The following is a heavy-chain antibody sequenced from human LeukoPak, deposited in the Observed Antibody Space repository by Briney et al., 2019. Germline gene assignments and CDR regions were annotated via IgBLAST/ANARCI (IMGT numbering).Heavy chain of an antibody. J-gene: IGHJ4*02. D-gene: IGHD1-26*01. Sequence: GGSLRLSCAASGFTFDDYAMHWVRQAPGKGLVWVFLISWDGGSTYYADSVKSRFTISRDNSKNSLYLQMHSLRTEDTALYYCAKVAATNYPDDYWGQGTLVTVSS. V-gene: IGHV3-43*02. CDR1: GFTFDDYA. CDR3: AKVAATNYPDDY. CDR2: ISWDGGST.